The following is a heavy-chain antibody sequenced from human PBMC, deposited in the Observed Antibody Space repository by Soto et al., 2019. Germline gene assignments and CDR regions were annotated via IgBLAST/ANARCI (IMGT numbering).Heavy chain of an antibody. Sequence: PSETLSLTCTVYGGSFSGYYWSWIRQPPGKGLEWIGEINDSGSTNYNPSLKSRVTMSLDTSKNQFSLKLSSVTAADTAVYYCARRDVTYYYGSGSLRGYYYYMDVWGKGTTVTVS. CDR2: INDSGST. CDR1: GGSFSGYY. V-gene: IGHV4-34*01. J-gene: IGHJ6*03. CDR3: ARRDVTYYYGSGSLRGYYYYMDV. D-gene: IGHD3-10*01.